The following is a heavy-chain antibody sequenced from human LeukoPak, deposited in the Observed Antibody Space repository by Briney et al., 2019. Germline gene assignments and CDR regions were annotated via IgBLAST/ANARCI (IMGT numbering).Heavy chain of an antibody. CDR1: GYTFIGNY. D-gene: IGHD5-18*01. Sequence: ASVKVSCKASGYTFIGNYIHWVRQAPGQGLEWMGWINPDSGGTNYAQKFQGRVTMTRDTSISTAYMELSRLRSDDTAVYYCARDPGSGYSFLYYFDYWGQGTLVTVSS. J-gene: IGHJ4*02. CDR2: INPDSGGT. V-gene: IGHV1-2*02. CDR3: ARDPGSGYSFLYYFDY.